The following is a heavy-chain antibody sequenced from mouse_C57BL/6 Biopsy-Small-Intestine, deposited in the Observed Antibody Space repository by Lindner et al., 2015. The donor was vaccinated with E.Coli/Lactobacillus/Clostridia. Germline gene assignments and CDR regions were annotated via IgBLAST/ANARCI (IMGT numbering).Heavy chain of an antibody. Sequence: QQESGPELVKPGASVKISCKASGYAFSSSWMNWVKQRPGKGLEWIGRIYPGDGDTNYNGKFKGKATLTADKSSSTAYMQLSSLTSEDSAVYFCARSRGNPLYFDVWGTGTTVTVSS. CDR3: ARSRGNPLYFDV. V-gene: IGHV1-82*01. J-gene: IGHJ1*03. CDR2: IYPGDGDT. D-gene: IGHD2-1*01. CDR1: GYAFSSSW.